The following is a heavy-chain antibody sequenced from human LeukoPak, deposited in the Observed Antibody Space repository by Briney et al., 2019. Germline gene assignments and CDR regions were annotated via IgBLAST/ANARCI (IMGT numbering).Heavy chain of an antibody. J-gene: IGHJ6*02. CDR3: GKGASKGNYSYSSGRDA. D-gene: IGHD2-2*01. V-gene: IGHV3-23*01. CDR1: GFTFSSYA. Sequence: GGSLRLSCAASGFTFSSYAMSWVRQAPGKGLEWVSAISGSGGSTYYADSVKGRFTISRDNSKNTLYLQMNSLRAEDTAVYYCGKGASKGNYSYSSGRDAWGQGPTVTVSS. CDR2: ISGSGGST.